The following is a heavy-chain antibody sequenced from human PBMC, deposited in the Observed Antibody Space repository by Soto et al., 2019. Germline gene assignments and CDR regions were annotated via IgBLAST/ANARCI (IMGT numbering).Heavy chain of an antibody. CDR2: IYWDDDK. J-gene: IGHJ4*02. CDR1: GFSLTTSGVG. Sequence: QITLNESGPTVVRPTETLTLTCRFSGFSLTTSGVGVGWIRQSPGKAPEWLALIYWDDDKRYSASLKSRLTITKDTSKNQVVLTVSDLDPTDTATYYCAHRVLRTVFGLVTTTAIYFDFWGQGTLVNVSS. D-gene: IGHD3-3*01. V-gene: IGHV2-5*02. CDR3: AHRVLRTVFGLVTTTAIYFDF.